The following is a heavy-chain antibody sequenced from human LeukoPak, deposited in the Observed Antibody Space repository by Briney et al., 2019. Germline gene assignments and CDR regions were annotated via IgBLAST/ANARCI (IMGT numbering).Heavy chain of an antibody. D-gene: IGHD3-9*01. CDR3: AKDFSFHFYDILTGYYFWDY. CDR2: ISGSGGST. Sequence: GGSLRLSCAASGFTFSSYAMSWVRQAPGKGLEWVSAISGSGGSTYYADSVKGRFTISRDNSKNTLYLQMNSLRAEDTAVYYCAKDFSFHFYDILTGYYFWDYWGQGTLVTVSS. CDR1: GFTFSSYA. J-gene: IGHJ4*02. V-gene: IGHV3-23*01.